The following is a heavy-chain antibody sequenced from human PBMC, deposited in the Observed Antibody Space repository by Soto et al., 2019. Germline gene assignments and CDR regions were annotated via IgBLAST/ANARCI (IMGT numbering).Heavy chain of an antibody. D-gene: IGHD3-3*01. CDR2: INHSGST. V-gene: IGHV4-34*01. CDR3: ARGRALRFLEWLFSGAFDI. Sequence: QVQLQQWGAGLLKPSETLSLTCAVYGGSFSGYYWSWIRQPPGKGLEWIGEINHSGSTNYNPSLKSRVTISVDTSKNQFSLKLSSVTAADTAVYYCARGRALRFLEWLFSGAFDIWGQGTMVTVSS. J-gene: IGHJ3*02. CDR1: GGSFSGYY.